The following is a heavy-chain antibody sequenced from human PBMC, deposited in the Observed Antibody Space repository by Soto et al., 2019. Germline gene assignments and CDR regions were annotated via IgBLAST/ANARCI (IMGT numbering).Heavy chain of an antibody. CDR1: GFTFTTYA. J-gene: IGHJ4*02. D-gene: IGHD2-21*02. CDR3: ARDRCSGDCNDLDY. Sequence: QVQVVQSGAEVKKPGASVKVSCKASGFTFTTYAINWVRQAPGQRLEWMGWIHAGNSNTKSSQKFQARLTITRDTSASTAYMELSSLRSEDSAVYYFARDRCSGDCNDLDYWGQGTLVTVSS. CDR2: IHAGNSNT. V-gene: IGHV1-3*01.